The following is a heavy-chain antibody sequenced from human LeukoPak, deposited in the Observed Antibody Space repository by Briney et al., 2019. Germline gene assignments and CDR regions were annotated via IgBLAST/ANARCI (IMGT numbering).Heavy chain of an antibody. D-gene: IGHD6-19*01. Sequence: PSETLSLTCTVSGGSISRSSYYWSWIRQPPGKGLEWIGEINHSGSTNYNPSLKSRVTISVDTSKNQFSLKLSSVTAADTAVYYCARGRYGSGWYGLYYFDYWGQGTLVTVSS. CDR2: INHSGST. CDR3: ARGRYGSGWYGLYYFDY. V-gene: IGHV4-39*07. CDR1: GGSISRSSYY. J-gene: IGHJ4*02.